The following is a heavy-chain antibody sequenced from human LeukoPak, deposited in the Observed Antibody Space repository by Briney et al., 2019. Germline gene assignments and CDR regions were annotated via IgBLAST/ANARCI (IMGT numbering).Heavy chain of an antibody. CDR3: ARGFRVDPAFDY. V-gene: IGHV3-33*08. D-gene: IGHD3-3*01. CDR2: IRYDGTNK. CDR1: GFSFSSYG. Sequence: LRLSCAASGFSFSSYGMHWVRQAPGKGLEWVAFIRYDGTNKYYADSVKGRFTISRDNSKNTLYLQMNSLRAEDTALYYCARGFRVDPAFDYWGQGTLVTVSS. J-gene: IGHJ4*02.